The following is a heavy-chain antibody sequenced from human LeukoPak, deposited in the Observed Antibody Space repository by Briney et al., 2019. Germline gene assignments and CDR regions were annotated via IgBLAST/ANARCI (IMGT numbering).Heavy chain of an antibody. CDR3: AREFARSSGYYSGAFDI. V-gene: IGHV3-30-3*01. D-gene: IGHD3-22*01. J-gene: IGHJ3*02. CDR2: ISYDGSNK. Sequence: GGSLRLSCAASGFTFSSYAMHWVRQAPGKGLEWVAVISYDGSNKYYADSVKGRFTISRDNSKNTLYLQMNSLRAEDTAVYYCAREFARSSGYYSGAFDIWGQGTMVTVSS. CDR1: GFTFSSYA.